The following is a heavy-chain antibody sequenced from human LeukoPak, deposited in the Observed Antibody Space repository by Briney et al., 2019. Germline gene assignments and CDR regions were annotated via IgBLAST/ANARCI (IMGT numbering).Heavy chain of an antibody. CDR3: ARRRDSGSLQHFDY. V-gene: IGHV3-11*01. CDR2: ISSSGTTI. J-gene: IGHJ4*02. CDR1: GFTFSDYY. Sequence: GGSLRLSCAASGFTFSDYYMSWLRQAPGKGLEWVSYISSSGTTIYYADSVKGRFTISRDNAKNSLYLQMNSLRAEDTAVYYCARRRDSGSLQHFDYWGQGTLVTVSS. D-gene: IGHD1-26*01.